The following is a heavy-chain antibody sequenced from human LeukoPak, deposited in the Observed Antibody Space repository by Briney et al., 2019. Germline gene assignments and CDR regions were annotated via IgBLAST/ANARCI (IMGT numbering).Heavy chain of an antibody. Sequence: GGSLRLSCAASGFTFSSYSMNWVRQAPGKGLEWVSSISSSSSYIYYADSVKGRFTISRDNAKNSLHLQMNSLRAEDTAVYYCAREGAGAFDIWGQGTMVTVSS. CDR3: AREGAGAFDI. CDR2: ISSSSSYI. V-gene: IGHV3-21*01. J-gene: IGHJ3*02. CDR1: GFTFSSYS. D-gene: IGHD1-26*01.